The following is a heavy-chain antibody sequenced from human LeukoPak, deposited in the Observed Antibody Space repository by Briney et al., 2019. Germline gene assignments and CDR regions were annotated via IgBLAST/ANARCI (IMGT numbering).Heavy chain of an antibody. CDR1: GGTFSSYA. J-gene: IGHJ3*02. Sequence: GASVKVSCKASGGTFSSYAISWVRQAPGQGLEWMGRIIPILGIANYAQKFQGRVTITADKSTSTAYMELSSLRSEDTAVYYCARGCSGGSCYYAFDIWGQGTMVTVSS. D-gene: IGHD2-15*01. CDR2: IIPILGIA. CDR3: ARGCSGGSCYYAFDI. V-gene: IGHV1-69*04.